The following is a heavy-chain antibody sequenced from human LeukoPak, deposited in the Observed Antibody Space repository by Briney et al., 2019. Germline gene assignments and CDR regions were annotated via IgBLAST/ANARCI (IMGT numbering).Heavy chain of an antibody. D-gene: IGHD3-22*01. V-gene: IGHV1-69*13. CDR1: GYTFTSYG. Sequence: GASVKVSCKASGYTFTSYGISWVRQAPGQGLEWMGGIIPIFGTANYAQKFQGRVTITADESTSTAYMELSSLRSEDTAVYYCARGPRPYYYDSSGYPPLDYWGQGTLVTVSS. CDR2: IIPIFGTA. J-gene: IGHJ4*02. CDR3: ARGPRPYYYDSSGYPPLDY.